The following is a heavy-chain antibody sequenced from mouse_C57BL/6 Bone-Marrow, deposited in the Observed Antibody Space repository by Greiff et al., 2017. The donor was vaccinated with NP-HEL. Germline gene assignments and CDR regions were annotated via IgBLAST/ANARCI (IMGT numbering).Heavy chain of an antibody. CDR2: IDPSDSYT. CDR3: ARWDGYYPYYYAMDY. CDR1: GYTFTSYW. V-gene: IGHV1-50*01. Sequence: QVQLQQSGAELVKPGASVKLSCKASGYTFTSYWMQWVKQRPGQGLEWIGEIDPSDSYTNYNQKFKGKATLTVDTSSSTAYMQLSSLTSEDSAVYYCARWDGYYPYYYAMDYWGQGTSVTVAS. J-gene: IGHJ4*01. D-gene: IGHD2-3*01.